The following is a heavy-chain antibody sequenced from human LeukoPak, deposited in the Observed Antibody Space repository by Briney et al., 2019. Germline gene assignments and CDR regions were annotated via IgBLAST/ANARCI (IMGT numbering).Heavy chain of an antibody. CDR3: TRSTSDSSSSRFDY. CDR1: GFTFSGSA. CDR2: IRSKANGYAT. V-gene: IGHV3-73*01. J-gene: IGHJ4*02. D-gene: IGHD3-22*01. Sequence: PGGSLRLSCAVSGFTFSGSAMHWVRQASGKGPEWVGRIRSKANGYATAYAASVKGKFTISRDDSKNTAYLQMNSLKAEDTAVYYCTRSTSDSSSSRFDYWGQGALVTVSS.